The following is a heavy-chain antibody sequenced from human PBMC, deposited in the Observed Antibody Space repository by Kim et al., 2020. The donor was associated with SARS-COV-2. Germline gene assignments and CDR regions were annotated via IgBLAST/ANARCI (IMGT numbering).Heavy chain of an antibody. CDR2: IYSSGST. CDR3: ARVGSGKWFGELLLIDY. CDR1: GGSISSGGYY. D-gene: IGHD3-10*01. V-gene: IGHV4-31*03. Sequence: SETLSLTCTVSGGSISSGGYYWSWIRQHPGKGLEWIGYIYSSGSTYYNPSLKSRVTISVDTSKNQFSLKLSSVTAADTAVYYCARVGSGKWFGELLLIDYWGQGTLATVSS. J-gene: IGHJ4*02.